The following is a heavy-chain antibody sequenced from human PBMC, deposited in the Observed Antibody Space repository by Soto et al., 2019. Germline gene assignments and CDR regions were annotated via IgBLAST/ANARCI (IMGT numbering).Heavy chain of an antibody. D-gene: IGHD3-22*01. Sequence: GASVKVSCKASGYTFTSYGISWVRQAPGQGLEWMGWISAYNGNTNYAQKLQGRVTMTTDTSTSTAYMELRSLRSDDTAVYYCASESRRYYDSSGYYPGNYGMDVWGQGTTVTVSS. CDR3: ASESRRYYDSSGYYPGNYGMDV. CDR2: ISAYNGNT. J-gene: IGHJ6*02. CDR1: GYTFTSYG. V-gene: IGHV1-18*01.